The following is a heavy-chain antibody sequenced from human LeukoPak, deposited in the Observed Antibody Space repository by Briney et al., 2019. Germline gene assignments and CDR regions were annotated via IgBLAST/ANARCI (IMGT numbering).Heavy chain of an antibody. V-gene: IGHV3-48*01. J-gene: IGHJ6*04. CDR3: ARDRPGDV. CDR2: ISSTSTTI. CDR1: GFTFSDYS. Sequence: GGSLRLSCAASGFTFSDYSMEWVRQAPGKGLEWISYISSTSTTIYYAGSVKGRFTTSRDNSKNTLYLQMGSLRPEDMAVYYCARDRPGDVWGEGTTVTVSS.